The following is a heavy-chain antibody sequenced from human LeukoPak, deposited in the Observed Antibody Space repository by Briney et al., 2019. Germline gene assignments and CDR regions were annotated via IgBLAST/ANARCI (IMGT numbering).Heavy chain of an antibody. J-gene: IGHJ4*02. V-gene: IGHV3-23*01. Sequence: GGSLRLSCAASGFTFSSYAMSWVRQAPGKGLEWVSAISGSGGSTYYADSVKGRFTISRDNSKNTLYLQMNSLRAEDTAVYYCARALPCGGDCYSFDYWGQGTLVTVSS. D-gene: IGHD2-21*02. CDR1: GFTFSSYA. CDR2: ISGSGGST. CDR3: ARALPCGGDCYSFDY.